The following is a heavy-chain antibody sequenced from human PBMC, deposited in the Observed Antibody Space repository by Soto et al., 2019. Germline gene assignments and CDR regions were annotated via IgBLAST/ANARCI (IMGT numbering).Heavy chain of an antibody. V-gene: IGHV4-30-4*01. CDR1: GGSISSGDYY. CDR3: ARGIWARMDAFDI. CDR2: IYYSGST. J-gene: IGHJ3*02. D-gene: IGHD7-27*01. Sequence: SETLSLTCTVSGGSISSGDYYWSWIRQPPGKGLEWIGYIYYSGSTYYNPSLKSRVTISVDTSKNQFSLKLSSVTAADTAVYYCARGIWARMDAFDIWGQGTMVTVSS.